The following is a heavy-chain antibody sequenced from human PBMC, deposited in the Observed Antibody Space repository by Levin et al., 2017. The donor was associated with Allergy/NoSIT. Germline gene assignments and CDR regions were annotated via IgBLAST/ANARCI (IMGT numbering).Heavy chain of an antibody. J-gene: IGHJ5*02. CDR3: ARGLGSGSKPPT. Sequence: SETLSLTCTVSGGSISSYYWSWIRQPPGKGLEWIGYIYYSGSTNYNPSLKSRVTISVDTSKNQFSLKLSSVTAADTAVYYCARGLGSGSKPPTWGQGTLVTVSS. CDR1: GGSISSYY. CDR2: IYYSGST. V-gene: IGHV4-59*01. D-gene: IGHD3-10*01.